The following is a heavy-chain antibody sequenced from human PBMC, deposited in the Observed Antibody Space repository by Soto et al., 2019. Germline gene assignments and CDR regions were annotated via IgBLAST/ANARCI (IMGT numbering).Heavy chain of an antibody. V-gene: IGHV4-4*07. CDR3: ARVRLYSSSWYAFDI. CDR1: GGSISSYY. D-gene: IGHD6-13*01. J-gene: IGHJ3*02. Sequence: KPSETLSLTCTVSGGSISSYYWSWIRQPAGKGLEWIGRIYTSGSTNYNPSLKSRVTMSVDTSKNQFSLKLSSVTAADTAVYYCARVRLYSSSWYAFDIWGQGTMVTVSS. CDR2: IYTSGST.